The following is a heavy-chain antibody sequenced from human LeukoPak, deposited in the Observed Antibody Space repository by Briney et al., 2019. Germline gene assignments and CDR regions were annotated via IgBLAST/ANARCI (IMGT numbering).Heavy chain of an antibody. CDR1: GYTFTSYG. J-gene: IGHJ4*02. Sequence: ASVKVSCKASGYTFTSYGISWVRQAPGQGLEWMGWISAYNGNTNYAQKLQGRVTMTTDTSTSTAYMELRSLRSDDTAVYYCARDFPGTALRFLEWLQNYYFDYWGQGTLVTVSS. CDR3: ARDFPGTALRFLEWLQNYYFDY. D-gene: IGHD3-3*01. CDR2: ISAYNGNT. V-gene: IGHV1-18*01.